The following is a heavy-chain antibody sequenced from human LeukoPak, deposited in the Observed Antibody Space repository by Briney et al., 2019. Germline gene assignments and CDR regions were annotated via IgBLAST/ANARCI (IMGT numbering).Heavy chain of an antibody. Sequence: GGSLRLSCAASGFTFSSYGMHWVRQAPGKGLEWVAVIWYDGCNKYYADSVKGRFTISRDNSKNTLYLQMNSLRAEDTAVYYCARLETYYYYGMDVWGQGTTVTVSS. J-gene: IGHJ6*02. CDR1: GFTFSSYG. CDR3: ARLETYYYYGMDV. CDR2: IWYDGCNK. V-gene: IGHV3-33*01.